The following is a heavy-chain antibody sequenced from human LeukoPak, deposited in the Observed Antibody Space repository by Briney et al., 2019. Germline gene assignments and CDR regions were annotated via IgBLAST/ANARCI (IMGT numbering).Heavy chain of an antibody. D-gene: IGHD3-10*01. CDR3: ARNKYYYGSGNYGVPNWFDP. V-gene: IGHV4-59*08. CDR1: GGSISSYY. CDR2: IYYSGST. J-gene: IGHJ5*02. Sequence: SETLSLTCTVSGGSISSYYWSWIRQPPGKGLEWIGYIYYSGSTYYNPSLKSRVTISVDTSKNQFSLKLNSVTAADTAVYYCARNKYYYGSGNYGVPNWFDPWGQGTLVTVSS.